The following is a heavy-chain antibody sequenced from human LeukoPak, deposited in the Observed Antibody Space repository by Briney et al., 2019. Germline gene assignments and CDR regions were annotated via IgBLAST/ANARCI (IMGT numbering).Heavy chain of an antibody. J-gene: IGHJ4*02. Sequence: GASVKVSCKASGYTFTGYYMHWVRQAPGQGLEWMGWINPNSGGTNYAQKFQGRVTMTRDTSISTAYMELSRLRSDDTAVYYCAAPLPYYYDSSGYYGFDYWGQGTLVTVSS. D-gene: IGHD3-22*01. CDR2: INPNSGGT. CDR3: AAPLPYYYDSSGYYGFDY. V-gene: IGHV1-2*02. CDR1: GYTFTGYY.